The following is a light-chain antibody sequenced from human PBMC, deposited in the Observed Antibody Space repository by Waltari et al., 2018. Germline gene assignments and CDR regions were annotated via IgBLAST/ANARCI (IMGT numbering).Light chain of an antibody. CDR3: QQYGTSPFG. J-gene: IGKJ3*01. V-gene: IGKV3-20*01. Sequence: EIVLTQSPGTLSLSPGERATLPCRASQSVSSSYLAWYQQKPGQAPRLLIYGALNRASGIPDRFSGSGSGTDFTLTISRLEPEDFAVYYCQQYGTSPFGFGPGTKVDIK. CDR2: GAL. CDR1: QSVSSSY.